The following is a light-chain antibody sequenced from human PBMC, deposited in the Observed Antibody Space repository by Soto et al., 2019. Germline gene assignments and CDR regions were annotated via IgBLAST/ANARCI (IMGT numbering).Light chain of an antibody. CDR3: QQSYSTPLT. CDR2: AAS. Sequence: DXQMXQSPSSLSAXVXDXVTIXXRASQSISSYLNWYQQKPGKAPKLLIYAASSLKSGVPSRFSGSGSGTDFTLTISSLQPEYFATYYCQQSYSTPLTFGGGTKVEIK. J-gene: IGKJ4*01. CDR1: QSISSY. V-gene: IGKV1-39*01.